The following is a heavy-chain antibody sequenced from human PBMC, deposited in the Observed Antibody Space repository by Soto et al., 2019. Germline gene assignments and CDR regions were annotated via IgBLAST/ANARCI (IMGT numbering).Heavy chain of an antibody. D-gene: IGHD2-21*02. Sequence: EVQLVESGGGLVQPGGSLRLSCEASGLTVSSYWMHLVRQAPGQGLVWVSSIHRDGSSTSYADSVKGRFTISRDNAKNTLYLQMNSLRAEYTAVYYCARDGAYCGGDCYYLWYLDLWGRCTLVTVSS. J-gene: IGHJ2*01. CDR3: ARDGAYCGGDCYYLWYLDL. V-gene: IGHV3-74*01. CDR2: IHRDGSST. CDR1: GLTVSSYW.